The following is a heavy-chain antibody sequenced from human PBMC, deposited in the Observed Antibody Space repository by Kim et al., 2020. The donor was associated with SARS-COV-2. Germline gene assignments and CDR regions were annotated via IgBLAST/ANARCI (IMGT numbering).Heavy chain of an antibody. CDR2: IWYDGSNK. Sequence: GGSLRLSCAASGFTFSSYGMHWVRQAPGKGLEWVAVIWYDGSNKYYADSVKGRFTISRDNSKNTLYLQMNSLRAEDTAVYYCAREAWIQLWSLRYGMDVWGQGTTVTVSS. V-gene: IGHV3-33*01. J-gene: IGHJ6*02. CDR3: AREAWIQLWSLRYGMDV. CDR1: GFTFSSYG. D-gene: IGHD5-18*01.